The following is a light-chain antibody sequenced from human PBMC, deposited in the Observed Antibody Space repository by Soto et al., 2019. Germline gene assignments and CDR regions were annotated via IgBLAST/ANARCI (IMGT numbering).Light chain of an antibody. CDR1: HGLQHNNGYHY. J-gene: IGKJ5*01. Sequence: DIVRSPFPLSLPVTPREPASIACRCVHGLQHNNGYHYMDWYLQKPAQSPALLIYFGSKRASGVPDRLSGSGWGRDFILKISRVEAEEVVVYYCMKGVQTPRITFGQG. CDR2: FGS. V-gene: IGKV2-28*01. CDR3: MKGVQTPRIT.